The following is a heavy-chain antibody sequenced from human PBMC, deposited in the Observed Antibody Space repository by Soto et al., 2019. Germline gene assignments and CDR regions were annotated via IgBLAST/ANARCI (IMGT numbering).Heavy chain of an antibody. J-gene: IGHJ6*02. V-gene: IGHV3-7*01. CDR2: IKQDGSEK. CDR1: GFTFSSYW. CDR3: ARDRFKGGDPDRYYYYGMDV. Sequence: GGSLRLSCAASGFTFSSYWMSWVRQAPGKGLEWVANIKQDGSEKYYVDSVKGRFTISRDNAKNSLYLQMNSLRAEDTAVYYCARDRFKGGDPDRYYYYGMDVWGQGTTVTVSS. D-gene: IGHD2-21*01.